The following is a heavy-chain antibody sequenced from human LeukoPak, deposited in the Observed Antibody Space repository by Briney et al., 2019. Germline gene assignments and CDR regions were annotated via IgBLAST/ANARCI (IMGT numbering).Heavy chain of an antibody. V-gene: IGHV3-9*01. D-gene: IGHD5-24*01. CDR3: AKDRMATILHQGGPDY. CDR2: MSWNSGSI. CDR1: GFTFDDYA. J-gene: IGHJ4*02. Sequence: GGSLRLSCAASGFTFDDYAMHWVRQAPGKGLEWVSGMSWNSGSIGYADSVKGRFTISRDNAKNSLYLQMNSLRAEDTALYYCAKDRMATILHQGGPDYWGQGTLVTVSS.